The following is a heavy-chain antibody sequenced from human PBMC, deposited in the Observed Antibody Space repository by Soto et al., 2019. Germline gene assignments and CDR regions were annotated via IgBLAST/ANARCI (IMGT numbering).Heavy chain of an antibody. J-gene: IGHJ6*02. D-gene: IGHD2-2*01. CDR3: ARDRSVSCSSTSCYSADYYGMDV. V-gene: IGHV4-61*01. CDR2: IYYSGST. Sequence: QVQLQESGPGLVKPSETLSLTCTVSGGSVSSGSYYWSWIRQPPGKGLEWIGYIYYSGSTNYNPSIKRRVTMSVDTSKNQFSLKLSSVTAADTAVYYCARDRSVSCSSTSCYSADYYGMDVWGQGTTVTVSS. CDR1: GGSVSSGSYY.